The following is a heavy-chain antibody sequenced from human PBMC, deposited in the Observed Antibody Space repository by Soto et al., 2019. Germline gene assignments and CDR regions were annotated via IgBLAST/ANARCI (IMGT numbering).Heavy chain of an antibody. D-gene: IGHD6-6*01. Sequence: GGSLRLSCAASEFTFSTYAMTWVRQAPGRGLQCVATISDSGDLTYYADSVKGRFTISRDNSRNTLYLQMSHLRAEDTALYYFAKPGVPSIKDRPPEFRFRGRGTLVTVSS. CDR3: AKPGVPSIKDRPPEFRF. V-gene: IGHV3-23*01. CDR2: ISDSGDLT. J-gene: IGHJ4*02. CDR1: EFTFSTYA.